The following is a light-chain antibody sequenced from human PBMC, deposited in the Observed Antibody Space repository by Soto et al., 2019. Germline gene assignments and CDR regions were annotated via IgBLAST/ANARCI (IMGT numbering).Light chain of an antibody. Sequence: DIQMTQSPFSLSASVGDRVTITCRANQDISYYLAWYQQKQGKVPKLLIYGASTLQSGVPSRFSGSGSGTDFTLTISSLQPEDIATYYCQKYHSAPRTFGQGTKVEIK. CDR1: QDISYY. J-gene: IGKJ1*01. CDR2: GAS. CDR3: QKYHSAPRT. V-gene: IGKV1-27*01.